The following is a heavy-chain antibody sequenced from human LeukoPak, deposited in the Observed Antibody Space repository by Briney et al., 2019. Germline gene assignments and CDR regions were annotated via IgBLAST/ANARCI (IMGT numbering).Heavy chain of an antibody. CDR3: ARQVRGITMVRVAYNWFGP. CDR2: IYPGDSDT. V-gene: IGHV5-51*01. Sequence: GESLKISCKGSGYSFTSYWIGWVRQMPGKGLEWMGIIYPGDSDTRYSPSFQGQVTISADKSISTAYLQWSSLKASDTAMYYCARQVRGITMVRVAYNWFGPCGQGTLVTVSS. D-gene: IGHD3-10*01. CDR1: GYSFTSYW. J-gene: IGHJ5*02.